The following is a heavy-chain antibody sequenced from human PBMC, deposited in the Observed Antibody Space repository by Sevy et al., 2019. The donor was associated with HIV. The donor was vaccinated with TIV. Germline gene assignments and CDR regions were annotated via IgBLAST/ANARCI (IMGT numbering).Heavy chain of an antibody. D-gene: IGHD1-26*01. CDR2: IDWDDNK. Sequence: SGPTLVNPTQTLTLTCTFSRFSLSSLGLCVSWIRQPPGKALEWLALIDWDDNKYYTTSLKTRLTISKDTSKNQVVHTTSNRDPVATATYYCGRILGLGYTGFDSWGPGTLVTVSS. CDR1: RFSLSSLGLC. J-gene: IGHJ4*02. V-gene: IGHV2-70*01. CDR3: GRILGLGYTGFDS.